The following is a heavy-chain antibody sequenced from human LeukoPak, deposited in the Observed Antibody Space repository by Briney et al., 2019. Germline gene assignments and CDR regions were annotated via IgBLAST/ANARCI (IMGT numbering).Heavy chain of an antibody. V-gene: IGHV3-7*05. Sequence: GGSLRLSCAASGFAFSGYRMAWVRQAPGRGLKWVAHINQDGSAKNYVDPVKGRFTISRDNAKNSVYLQLDTLRAEDTAVYFCARDDYLGYWGQGTLVTVSS. CDR2: INQDGSAK. CDR3: ARDDYLGY. CDR1: GFAFSGYR. D-gene: IGHD3-16*01. J-gene: IGHJ4*02.